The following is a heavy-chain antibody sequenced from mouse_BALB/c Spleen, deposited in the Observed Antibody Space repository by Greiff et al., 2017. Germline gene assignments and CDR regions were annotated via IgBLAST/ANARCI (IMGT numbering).Heavy chain of an antibody. D-gene: IGHD2-4*01. CDR1: GYTFTSYV. CDR2: INPYNDGT. J-gene: IGHJ3*01. Sequence: VHVKQSGPELVKPGASVKMSCKASGYTFTSYVMHWVKQKPGQGLEWIGYINPYNDGTKYNEKFKGKATLTSDKSSSTAYMELSSLTSEDSAVYYCARVPYYDDDGPWFAYWGQGTLVTVSA. V-gene: IGHV1-14*01. CDR3: ARVPYYDDDGPWFAY.